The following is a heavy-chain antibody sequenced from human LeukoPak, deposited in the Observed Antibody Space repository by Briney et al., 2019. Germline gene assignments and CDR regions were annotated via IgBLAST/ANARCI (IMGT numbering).Heavy chain of an antibody. CDR1: GFTFSSYA. J-gene: IGHJ4*02. V-gene: IGHV3-23*01. Sequence: GGSLRLSCAASGFTFSSYAMSWVRQAPGKGLEWVSTISVSGDSTYYADSVKGRFTISRDNSKNTLYLQMNSLRAEDTAVYYCAKGASDSSGYRFDYWGQGTLVTVSS. CDR2: ISVSGDST. CDR3: AKGASDSSGYRFDY. D-gene: IGHD3-22*01.